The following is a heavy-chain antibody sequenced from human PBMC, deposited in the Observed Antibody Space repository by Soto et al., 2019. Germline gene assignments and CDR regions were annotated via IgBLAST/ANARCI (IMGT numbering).Heavy chain of an antibody. D-gene: IGHD5-12*01. CDR1: GGTFNNYP. J-gene: IGHJ6*02. V-gene: IGHV1-69*13. CDR3: ARGRGYSGDDHYYYFDMDV. Sequence: SVKVSCKAAGGTFNNYPITWVRQAPGQGLEWMGGSIPIFGTANYAQKFQGRVTISVDESTSTAYMELSSLRSEDTAVYYCARGRGYSGDDHYYYFDMDVWGQGTTVTVSS. CDR2: SIPIFGTA.